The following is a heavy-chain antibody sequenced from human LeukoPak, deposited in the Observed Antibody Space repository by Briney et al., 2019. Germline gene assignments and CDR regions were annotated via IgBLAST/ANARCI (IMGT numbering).Heavy chain of an antibody. CDR3: ASPSPDYYDSSGYYL. CDR1: GGSISSSSYY. Sequence: SETLSLTCTVSGGSISSSSYYWGWIRQPPGKGLEWIGSIYYSGSTYYNPSLKSRVTIPVDTSKNQFSLKLSSVTAADTAVYYCASPSPDYYDSSGYYLWGQGTLVTVSS. CDR2: IYYSGST. V-gene: IGHV4-39*07. D-gene: IGHD3-22*01. J-gene: IGHJ5*02.